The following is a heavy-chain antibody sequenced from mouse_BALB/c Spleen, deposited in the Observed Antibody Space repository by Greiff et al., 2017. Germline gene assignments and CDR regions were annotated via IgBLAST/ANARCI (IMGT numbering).Heavy chain of an antibody. D-gene: IGHD2-2*01. CDR2: IDPANGNT. J-gene: IGHJ3*01. CDR3: ARGYYGYDRWFAY. Sequence: VQLQQSGAELVKPGASVKLSCTASGFNIKDSYMHWVKQRPEQGLEWIGRIDPANGNTKYDPKFQGKATITADTSSNTAYLQLSSLTSEDTAVYYCARGYYGYDRWFAYWGQGTLVTVSA. CDR1: GFNIKDSY. V-gene: IGHV14-3*02.